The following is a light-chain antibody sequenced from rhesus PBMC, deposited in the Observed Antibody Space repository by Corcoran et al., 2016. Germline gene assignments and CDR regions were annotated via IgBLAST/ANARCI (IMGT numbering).Light chain of an antibody. CDR3: VQAIAFPLT. CDR2: GGS. V-gene: IGKV2-72*01. CDR1: QSLLHSNGNTY. J-gene: IGKJ4*01. Sequence: DIVVTQTPLSLPITPGEPASISCSSSQSLLHSNGNTYLHWYLQKPGQSPQLLIYGGSNRASGVPDRFRGSGSGTDFTLKISKVEAEDVGFYYCVQAIAFPLTFGGGTKVEIK.